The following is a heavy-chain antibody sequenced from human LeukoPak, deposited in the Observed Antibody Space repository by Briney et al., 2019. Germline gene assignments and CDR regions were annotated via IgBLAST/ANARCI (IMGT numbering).Heavy chain of an antibody. J-gene: IGHJ6*03. V-gene: IGHV4-39*07. CDR2: IYYSGST. Sequence: PSETLSLTCTVSGGSISSSSYYWGWIRQPPGKGLEWIGSIYYSGSTYYNPSLKSRVTISVDTSKNQFSLKLSSVTAADTAVYYCASGDYSNYGGWGVYYYYMDVWGKGTTVTVSS. CDR3: ASGDYSNYGGWGVYYYYMDV. CDR1: GGSISSSSYY. D-gene: IGHD4-11*01.